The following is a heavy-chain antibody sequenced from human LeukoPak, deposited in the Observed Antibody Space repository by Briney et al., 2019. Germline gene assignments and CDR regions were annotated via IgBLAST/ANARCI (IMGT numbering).Heavy chain of an antibody. D-gene: IGHD2-2*01. J-gene: IGHJ4*02. Sequence: SETLSLTCTVSGGSISSYYWSWIRQPPGKGLEWIGYIYYSGSTNYNPSLKSRVTISVDTSKSQFSLKLSSVTAADTAVYYCASILGYCSSTSCRDYWGQGTLVTVSS. CDR3: ASILGYCSSTSCRDY. CDR1: GGSISSYY. V-gene: IGHV4-59*01. CDR2: IYYSGST.